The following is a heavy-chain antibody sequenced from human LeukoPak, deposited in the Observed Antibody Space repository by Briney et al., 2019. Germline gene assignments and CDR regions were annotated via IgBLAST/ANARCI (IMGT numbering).Heavy chain of an antibody. V-gene: IGHV3-7*01. J-gene: IGHJ6*02. CDR3: ARAISMVWGLIYYGMDV. CDR2: INQDGSEK. D-gene: IGHD3-10*01. Sequence: GGSLGLSCAASGFTFRSYWMYWARQAPGKGLEWVAIINQDGSEKYYVDSVKGRFTISRDNAKNSLYLQMNSLRVEDTAVYYCARAISMVWGLIYYGMDVWGQGTTVTVSS. CDR1: GFTFRSYW.